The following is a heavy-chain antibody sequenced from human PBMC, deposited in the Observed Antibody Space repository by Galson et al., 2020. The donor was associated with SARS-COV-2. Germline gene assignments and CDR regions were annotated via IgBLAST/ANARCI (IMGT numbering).Heavy chain of an antibody. Sequence: SETLSLTCAVYGGSFSGYYWSWIRQPPGKGLEWIGEINHSGSTNYNPSLKSRVTISVDTSKNQFSLKLSSVTAADTAVYYCARAGYSSSWYGGKNWFDHWGQGTLVTVSS. V-gene: IGHV4-34*01. CDR1: GGSFSGYY. J-gene: IGHJ5*02. CDR2: INHSGST. D-gene: IGHD6-13*01. CDR3: ARAGYSSSWYGGKNWFDH.